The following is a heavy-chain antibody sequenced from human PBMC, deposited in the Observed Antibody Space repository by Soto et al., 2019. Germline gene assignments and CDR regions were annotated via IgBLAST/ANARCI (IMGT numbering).Heavy chain of an antibody. CDR1: GGSVSSGTHY. CDR3: QRGVIAAAAT. J-gene: IGHJ4*02. Sequence: SETLSLTCTVSGGSVSSGTHYWSWIRQPPGKGLEWIGYFYYSGATNYNPSLKSRVTISVDTSKNQFSLKVSSVTAADTAVYYCQRGVIAAAATWGQGILVTVSS. CDR2: FYYSGAT. V-gene: IGHV4-61*01. D-gene: IGHD6-13*01.